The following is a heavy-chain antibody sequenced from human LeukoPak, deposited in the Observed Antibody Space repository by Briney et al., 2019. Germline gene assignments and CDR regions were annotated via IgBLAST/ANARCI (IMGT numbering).Heavy chain of an antibody. Sequence: SETLSLTCTVSGGSISSSSYYWGWIRQPPGKGLEWIGSIYYSGSTYYNPSLKSRVTISVDTSKNQFSLKLSSVTAADTAVYYCARDLDSSGYYGYWGQGTLVTVSS. V-gene: IGHV4-39*07. J-gene: IGHJ4*02. CDR3: ARDLDSSGYYGY. CDR1: GGSISSSSYY. CDR2: IYYSGST. D-gene: IGHD3-22*01.